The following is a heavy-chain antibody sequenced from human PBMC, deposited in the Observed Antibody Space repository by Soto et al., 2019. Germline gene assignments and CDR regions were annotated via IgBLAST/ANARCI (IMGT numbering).Heavy chain of an antibody. CDR1: GFTFSSYG. Sequence: QVQLVESGGGVVQPGRSLRLSCAASGFTFSSYGMHWVRQAPGKGLEWVAVISYDGSNKYYADSEKGRFTISRDNSKNTLYLQMNSLRAEDTAVYYCAKDRDYYDSSGYHNGYFDYWGQGTLVAVSS. V-gene: IGHV3-30*18. J-gene: IGHJ4*02. D-gene: IGHD3-22*01. CDR2: ISYDGSNK. CDR3: AKDRDYYDSSGYHNGYFDY.